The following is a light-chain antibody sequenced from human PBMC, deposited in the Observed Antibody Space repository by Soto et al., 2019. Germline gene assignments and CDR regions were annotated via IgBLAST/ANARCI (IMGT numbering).Light chain of an antibody. V-gene: IGLV2-14*01. CDR2: EVS. Sequence: QSLLSQPASVSGSPGQSVTISCTGTSSDVGGYNYVSWYQQHPGKAPKLMIYEVSNRPSGVSNRFSGSKSGNTASLTISGLQAEDEAHSYCSSSTSSSPVVFGGGTQLTVL. CDR1: SSDVGGYNY. CDR3: SSSTSSSPVV. J-gene: IGLJ2*01.